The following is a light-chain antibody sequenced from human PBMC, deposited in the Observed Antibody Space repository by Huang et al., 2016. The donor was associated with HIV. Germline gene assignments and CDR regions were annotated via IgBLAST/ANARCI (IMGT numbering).Light chain of an antibody. CDR2: GAS. CDR3: LQDHNYPRT. CDR1: QGSTDD. J-gene: IGKJ1*01. V-gene: IGKV1-6*01. Sequence: AIQMTQSPSSLSAYVGDRVTITRRASQGSTDDLAWCQQKPGKAPKLLISGASTLRSGVPSRFSGSGSGTDFTLTISSLQPEDYATYYCLQDHNYPRTFGQGTKVEI.